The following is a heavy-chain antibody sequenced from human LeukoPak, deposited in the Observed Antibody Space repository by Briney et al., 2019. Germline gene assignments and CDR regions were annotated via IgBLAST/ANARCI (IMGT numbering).Heavy chain of an antibody. CDR2: ISSSGSTI. Sequence: PGGSLRLSCAASGFTFSSYEMNWVRQAPGKGLEGVSYISSSGSTIYYADSVKGRFTISRDNAKNSLYLQMNSLRAEDTAVYYCARGLVYSGYDSGFDYWGQGTLVTVSS. J-gene: IGHJ4*02. CDR3: ARGLVYSGYDSGFDY. V-gene: IGHV3-48*03. CDR1: GFTFSSYE. D-gene: IGHD5-12*01.